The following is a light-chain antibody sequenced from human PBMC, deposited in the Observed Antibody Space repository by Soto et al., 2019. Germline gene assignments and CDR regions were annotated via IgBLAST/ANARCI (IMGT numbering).Light chain of an antibody. J-gene: IGKJ2*01. CDR3: QQYNNWPPMYT. V-gene: IGKV3-15*01. CDR1: QSISSN. Sequence: ETVMTQSPATLSVSPGERATLSCRASQSISSNLAWYQQKPGQAPRLLIYGASTRATGIPARFSGSGSGTEFTLTISSLQSEDIAVYYCQQYNNWPPMYTFGQGTKLEIK. CDR2: GAS.